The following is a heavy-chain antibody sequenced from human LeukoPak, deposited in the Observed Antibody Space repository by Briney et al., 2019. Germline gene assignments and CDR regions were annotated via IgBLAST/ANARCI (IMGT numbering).Heavy chain of an antibody. CDR2: IYYSGST. V-gene: IGHV4-39*02. J-gene: IGHJ4*02. Sequence: SETLSLTCTVSGGSIGSSSYYWGWIRQPPGKGLEWIGSIYYSGSTYYNPSLKSRVTISVDTSQNHFPLKLSPLTAAHPAVYSCARATKGLDYWGQGPLVHVSS. CDR3: ARATKGLDY. CDR1: GGSIGSSSYY.